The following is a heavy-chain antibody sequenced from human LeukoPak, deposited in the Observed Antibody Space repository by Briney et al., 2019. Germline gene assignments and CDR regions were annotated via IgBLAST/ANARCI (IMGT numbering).Heavy chain of an antibody. Sequence: SETLSFTCTVSGGSISSYYWSWIRQPPGKGLEWIGYIYYSGSTNYNPSLKSRVTISVDTSKNQFSLKLSSVTAADTAVYYCARGVEYSSSSGLGYWGQGTLVTVSS. D-gene: IGHD6-6*01. J-gene: IGHJ4*02. CDR3: ARGVEYSSSSGLGY. CDR2: IYYSGST. V-gene: IGHV4-59*01. CDR1: GGSISSYY.